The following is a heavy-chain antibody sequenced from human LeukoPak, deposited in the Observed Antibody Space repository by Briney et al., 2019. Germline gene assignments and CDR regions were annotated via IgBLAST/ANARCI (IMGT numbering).Heavy chain of an antibody. J-gene: IGHJ4*02. CDR1: GFTFSSYG. CDR2: ISYDGSNK. D-gene: IGHD3-3*01. V-gene: IGHV3-30*03. Sequence: GGSLRLSCAASGFTFSSYGMHWVRQAPGKGLEWVAVISYDGSNKYYADSVKGRFTISRDNSKSTLYLQMNSLRAEDTAVYYCVRSGDYWGQGTLVTVSS. CDR3: VRSGDY.